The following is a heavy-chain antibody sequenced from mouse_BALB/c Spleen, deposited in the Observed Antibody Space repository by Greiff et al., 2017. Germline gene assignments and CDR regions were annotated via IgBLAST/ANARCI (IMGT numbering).Heavy chain of an antibody. CDR2: ISSGGST. CDR3: ASYGNFYYFDY. D-gene: IGHD2-1*01. J-gene: IGHJ2*01. CDR1: GFTFSSYA. V-gene: IGHV5-6-5*01. Sequence: EVKVEESGGGLVKPGGSLKLSCAASGFTFSSYAMSWVRQTPEKRLEWVASISSGGSTYYPDSVKGRFTISRDNARNILYLQMSSLRSEDTAMYYCASYGNFYYFDYWGQGTTLTVSS.